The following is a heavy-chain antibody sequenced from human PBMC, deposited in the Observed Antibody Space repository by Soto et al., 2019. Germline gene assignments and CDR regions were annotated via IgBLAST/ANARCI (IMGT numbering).Heavy chain of an antibody. CDR1: EFTFITHA. D-gene: IGHD2-2*01. Sequence: PGGSLRPSCAASEFTFITHAMTWVRQAPGKGLEWVSSISGSGDSTYYADSVKGRFTISRDNSKNTLYLQMNSLRAEDAAVYSCAKAGYCVSTSCYFPFDYWGQGPLVTVSS. J-gene: IGHJ4*02. CDR2: ISGSGDST. CDR3: AKAGYCVSTSCYFPFDY. V-gene: IGHV3-23*01.